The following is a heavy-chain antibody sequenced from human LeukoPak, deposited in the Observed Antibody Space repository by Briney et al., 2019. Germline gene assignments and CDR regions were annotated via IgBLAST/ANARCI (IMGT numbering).Heavy chain of an antibody. CDR3: ARDNWNDGLDY. D-gene: IGHD1-20*01. CDR2: INSDGSST. V-gene: IGHV3-74*01. CDR1: GFTFSSYW. J-gene: IGHJ4*02. Sequence: GGSLRLSCAASGFTFSSYWMHWVRQAPGEGLVWVSRINSDGSSTSYADSVKGRFTISRDNAKNTLYLQMNSLRAEDTAVYYCARDNWNDGLDYWGQGTLVTVSS.